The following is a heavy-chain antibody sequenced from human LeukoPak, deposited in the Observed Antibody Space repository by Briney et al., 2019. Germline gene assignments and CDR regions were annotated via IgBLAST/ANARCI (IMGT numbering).Heavy chain of an antibody. V-gene: IGHV1-46*01. Sequence: ASVKVSCKASGYTFTSCDMQWVRQAPGQGFEWLGMINPSGGGTNYAQKFQGRVTMTSDTSTSTVYLELSSLRSEDTAVYYCARWVGGPAGINYYGMDVWGQGTTVTVSS. D-gene: IGHD2-2*01. J-gene: IGHJ6*02. CDR1: GYTFTSCD. CDR2: INPSGGGT. CDR3: ARWVGGPAGINYYGMDV.